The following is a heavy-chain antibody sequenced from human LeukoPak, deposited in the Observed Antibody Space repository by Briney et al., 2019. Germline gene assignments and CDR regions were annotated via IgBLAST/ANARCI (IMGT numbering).Heavy chain of an antibody. Sequence: GGPLRLSCAASGFTFSSFNMNWVRQAPGKGLEWVSSISSSSDYIFYADSVKGRFTISRDNAKNSLYMQMNSLRAEDTAVYYCAKVEDDSSGYDYWGQGTLVTVSS. CDR2: ISSSSDYI. V-gene: IGHV3-21*04. D-gene: IGHD3-22*01. CDR1: GFTFSSFN. J-gene: IGHJ4*02. CDR3: AKVEDDSSGYDY.